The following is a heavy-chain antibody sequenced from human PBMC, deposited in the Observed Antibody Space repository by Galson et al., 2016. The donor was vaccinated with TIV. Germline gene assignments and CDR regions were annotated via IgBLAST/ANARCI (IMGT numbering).Heavy chain of an antibody. CDR3: TRDGRGNWKYVNYFDY. CDR1: GFTFDSYT. V-gene: IGHV3-30-3*01. CDR2: ISHDGNNK. Sequence: SLRLSCAASGFTFDSYTFHWVRQTPGKGLEWVAIISHDGNNKDFADSVQGRFTISRDSSKHTVFLQSNSLRLEDTAVYYWTRDGRGNWKYVNYFDYWDQGTLATVSS. D-gene: IGHD1-7*01. J-gene: IGHJ4*02.